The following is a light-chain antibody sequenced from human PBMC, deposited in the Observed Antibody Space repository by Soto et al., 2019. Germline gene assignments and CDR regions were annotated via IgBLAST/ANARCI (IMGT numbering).Light chain of an antibody. CDR3: QQYNNWPRDT. CDR2: AAS. V-gene: IGKV3-15*01. CDR1: QSVNSN. Sequence: EIVMTQSPATLSVSPGERATLSCRASQSVNSNLAWYQQKPGQAPRLLIYAASTRATGIPARFSGSGSGTEFTLTISSLPSEDFAVYYCQQYNNWPRDTFGQGTKLEIK. J-gene: IGKJ2*01.